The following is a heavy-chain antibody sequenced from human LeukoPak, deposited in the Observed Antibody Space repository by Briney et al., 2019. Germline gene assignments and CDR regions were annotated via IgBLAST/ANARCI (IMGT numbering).Heavy chain of an antibody. CDR2: MNPNSGNT. Sequence: ASVKVSCKVSGYTFTSYAINWVRQATGQGLEWMGWMNPNSGNTGYAQKFQGRVTMTRNTSISTAYMELSSLRSEDTAVYYCARATLKYGGNALDYWGQGTLVTVSS. V-gene: IGHV1-8*01. CDR3: ARATLKYGGNALDY. CDR1: GYTFTSYA. D-gene: IGHD4-23*01. J-gene: IGHJ4*02.